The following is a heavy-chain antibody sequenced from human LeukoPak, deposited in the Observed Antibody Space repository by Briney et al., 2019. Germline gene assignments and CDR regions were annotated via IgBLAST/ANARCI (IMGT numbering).Heavy chain of an antibody. J-gene: IGHJ4*02. Sequence: SQTLSLTCAVSGGSISSGGYYWSWIRQHPGKGLEWIVYIYYSGSNYYNPSLKSRVTIAVATSKNQFSLKLSSVTAADTAGYYCAGERPGGGYLDYWGQGTLVTVSS. V-gene: IGHV4-31*11. CDR1: GGSISSGGYY. CDR2: IYYSGSN. D-gene: IGHD3-22*01. CDR3: AGERPGGGYLDY.